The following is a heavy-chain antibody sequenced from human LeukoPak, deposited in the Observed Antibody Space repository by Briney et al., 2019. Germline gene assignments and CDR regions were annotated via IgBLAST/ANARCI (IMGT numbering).Heavy chain of an antibody. J-gene: IGHJ4*02. CDR1: GYTFTSYD. CDR2: MNPNSGNT. D-gene: IGHD3/OR15-3a*01. Sequence: ASVTLSLKASGYTFTSYDINWVRQPPRQGLEWMGWMNPNSGNTGYAQKFQGRVTMTRNTSISTAYMELSGLISDDTAVYFCTREDWWGQGTPVTVSS. CDR3: TREDW. V-gene: IGHV1-8*01.